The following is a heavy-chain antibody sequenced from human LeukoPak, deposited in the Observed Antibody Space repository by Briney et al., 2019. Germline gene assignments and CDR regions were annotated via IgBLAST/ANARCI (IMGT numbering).Heavy chain of an antibody. CDR1: GGSISSYY. CDR3: ASRPRIAAAAAFDY. V-gene: IGHV4-59*01. J-gene: IGHJ4*02. D-gene: IGHD6-13*01. Sequence: SETLSLTCTVSGGSISSYYWSWIRQPPGKGLEWIGYIYYSESTNYDPSLKSRVTISVDTSKNQFSLKLSSVTAADTAVYYCASRPRIAAAAAFDYWGQGTLVTVSS. CDR2: IYYSEST.